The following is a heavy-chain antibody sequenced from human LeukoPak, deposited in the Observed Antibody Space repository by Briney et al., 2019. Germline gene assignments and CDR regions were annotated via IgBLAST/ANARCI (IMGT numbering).Heavy chain of an antibody. CDR3: ARDGWL. CDR1: GFTFSSYA. J-gene: IGHJ4*02. V-gene: IGHV3-30-3*01. CDR2: ISYDGSNK. Sequence: PGGSLRLSCAASGFTFSSYAMHWVRQAPGKGLEWVAVISYDGSNKYYADSVKGRFTISRDNSKNTLYLQMNSLRAEDTAVYYCARDGWLRGRGTLVTVSS. D-gene: IGHD5-12*01.